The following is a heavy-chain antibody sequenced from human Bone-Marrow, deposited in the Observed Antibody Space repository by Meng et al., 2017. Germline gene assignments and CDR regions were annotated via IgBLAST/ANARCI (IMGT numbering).Heavy chain of an antibody. D-gene: IGHD2/OR15-2a*01. CDR2: VYHRGDT. V-gene: IGHV4-4*02. CDR3: ARVIGDCNICYKGWFDP. Sequence: QVQLQESGPGLVKPSGTLSLTCTVSGDSISSDIWWSWVRQPPGKGLEWIGEVYHRGDTNYNPSLKSRVDISVDKSKNQFYLSLFSVTAADTAVYYCARVIGDCNICYKGWFDPWGQGTLVTVSS. CDR1: GDSISSDIW. J-gene: IGHJ5*02.